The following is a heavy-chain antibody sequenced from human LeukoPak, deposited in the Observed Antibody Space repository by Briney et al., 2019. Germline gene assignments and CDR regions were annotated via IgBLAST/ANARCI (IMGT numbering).Heavy chain of an antibody. V-gene: IGHV1-3*01. Sequence: VASVKVSCKASGYTFTSYAMHWVRQAPGQRLEWMGWINAGNGNTKYSQKFQGRVTITRDTSASTAYMELSSLRSEDTAVYYCARDSHHTFGGPIGFDPWGQGTLVTVSS. D-gene: IGHD3-16*01. CDR2: INAGNGNT. CDR1: GYTFTSYA. J-gene: IGHJ5*02. CDR3: ARDSHHTFGGPIGFDP.